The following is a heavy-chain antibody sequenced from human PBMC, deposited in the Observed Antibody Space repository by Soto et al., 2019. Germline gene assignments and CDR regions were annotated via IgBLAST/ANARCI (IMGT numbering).Heavy chain of an antibody. D-gene: IGHD2-2*01. CDR3: AGRCDGTNCLAHFDY. J-gene: IGHJ4*02. V-gene: IGHV1-69*06. CDR2: IIPIFGTP. Sequence: QVQLVQSGAEVKKPGSSVKVSCRASGGTFNNYVINWVRQAPGQGLEWMAGIIPIFGTPNYAQKFQGRVTITADKSTSTAYMELNSLRSEDTAVYYCAGRCDGTNCLAHFDYWGLGTLVTVSS. CDR1: GGTFNNYV.